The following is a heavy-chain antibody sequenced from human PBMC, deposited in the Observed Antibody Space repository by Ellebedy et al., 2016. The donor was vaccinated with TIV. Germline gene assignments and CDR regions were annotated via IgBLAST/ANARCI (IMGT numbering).Heavy chain of an antibody. J-gene: IGHJ4*02. D-gene: IGHD2-21*01. V-gene: IGHV3-23*01. CDR3: VPRMVVAFEY. CDR1: GLTFSSHA. Sequence: GESLKISCAASGLTFSSHAMRCVRPPPGKGLEWVSSLIESGGNTYYADSVKGRFTISRDNSKNTLYLQMSSLTPEDTDVYYCVPRMVVAFEYWGQGTLFTVSS. CDR2: LIESGGNT.